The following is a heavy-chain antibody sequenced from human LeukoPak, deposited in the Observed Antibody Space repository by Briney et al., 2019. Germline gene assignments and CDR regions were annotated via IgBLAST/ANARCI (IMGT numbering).Heavy chain of an antibody. D-gene: IGHD2/OR15-2a*01. Sequence: PGGSLRLSCAASGFTFSSYSMNWVRQAPGKGLEWVSSISSSSSYIYYADSVKGRFTISRDNAKNSLYLQMNSLRAEDTAVYYRARDRLDLYYFDYWGQGTLVTVSS. V-gene: IGHV3-21*01. CDR3: ARDRLDLYYFDY. CDR1: GFTFSSYS. J-gene: IGHJ4*02. CDR2: ISSSSSYI.